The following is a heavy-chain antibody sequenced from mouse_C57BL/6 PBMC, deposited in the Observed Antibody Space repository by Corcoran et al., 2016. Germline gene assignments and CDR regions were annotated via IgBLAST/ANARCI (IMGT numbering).Heavy chain of an antibody. V-gene: IGHV9-3*01. Sequence: QIQLVQSGPELKKPGETVKISCKASGYTFTTYGMSWVKQAPGKGLKWMGWINTYSGVPTYADDFKGRFAFSLETSASTAYLQINNLKNEDTATYFSARGLPLYAMDYWGQGTSVTVSS. CDR3: ARGLPLYAMDY. D-gene: IGHD2-2*01. J-gene: IGHJ4*01. CDR2: INTYSGVP. CDR1: GYTFTTYG.